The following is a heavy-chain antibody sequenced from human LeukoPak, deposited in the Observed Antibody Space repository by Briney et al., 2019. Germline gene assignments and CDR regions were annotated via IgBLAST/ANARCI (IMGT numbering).Heavy chain of an antibody. Sequence: PGGSLRLSCAASGFTFSSYAMSWVRQAPGKGLEWVSAISGSGGSTYYADSVKGRFTISRDNSKNTLYLQMNSLRAEDTAVYYCAKLGEGTYYYDSSGYCDHTYYFDYWGQGTLVTVSS. CDR2: ISGSGGST. V-gene: IGHV3-23*01. D-gene: IGHD3-22*01. CDR3: AKLGEGTYYYDSSGYCDHTYYFDY. CDR1: GFTFSSYA. J-gene: IGHJ4*02.